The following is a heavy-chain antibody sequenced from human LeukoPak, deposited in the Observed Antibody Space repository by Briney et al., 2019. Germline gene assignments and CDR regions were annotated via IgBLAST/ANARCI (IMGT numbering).Heavy chain of an antibody. CDR1: GYTFTSYY. Sequence: ASVKVSCKASGYTFTSYYMHWVRQAPGQGLEWMGIINPSGGSTSYAQKFQGRVTMTRDTSTSTVYMELSSLRSEDTAVYYCAKGPDDSNGYYYGHFDYWGQGTLVTVSP. CDR3: AKGPDDSNGYYYGHFDY. D-gene: IGHD3-22*01. CDR2: INPSGGST. V-gene: IGHV1-46*01. J-gene: IGHJ4*02.